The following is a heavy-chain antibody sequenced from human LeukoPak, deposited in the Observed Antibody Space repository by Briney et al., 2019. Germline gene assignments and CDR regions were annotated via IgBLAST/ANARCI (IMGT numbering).Heavy chain of an antibody. CDR2: INPNSGGT. D-gene: IGHD2-2*01. J-gene: IGHJ4*02. Sequence: VKXSCKASGYTFTGYYMHWVRQAPGQGLEWMGWINPNSGGTNYAQKFQGRVTMTRDTSISTAYMELSRLRSDDTAVYYCARAEDIVVVPAATFDYWGQGTLVTVSS. V-gene: IGHV1-2*02. CDR3: ARAEDIVVVPAATFDY. CDR1: GYTFTGYY.